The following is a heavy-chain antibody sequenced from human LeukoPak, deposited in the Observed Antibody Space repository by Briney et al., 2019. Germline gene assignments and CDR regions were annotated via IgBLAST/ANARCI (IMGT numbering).Heavy chain of an antibody. CDR2: ISISGDTI. CDR1: GFSFTSYS. V-gene: IGHV3-48*04. CDR3: ARARGYSYGYSDY. D-gene: IGHD5-18*01. Sequence: GGSLRLSCAASGFSFTSYSMNWVRQAPGKGLEWVSYISISGDTIYYADSVKGRFTISRDNAKNSLYLQMNSLRAEDTAVYYCARARGYSYGYSDYWGQGTLVTVYS. J-gene: IGHJ4*02.